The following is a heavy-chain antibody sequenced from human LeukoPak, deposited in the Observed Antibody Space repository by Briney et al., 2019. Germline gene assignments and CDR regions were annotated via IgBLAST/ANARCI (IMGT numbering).Heavy chain of an antibody. CDR3: ASLVSYLLWFGLAFDY. D-gene: IGHD3-10*01. CDR1: GFTFSSYG. CDR2: IRYDGSNK. V-gene: IGHV3-30*02. J-gene: IGHJ4*02. Sequence: GGSLRLSCAASGFTFSSYGMHWVRQAPGKGLEWVAFIRYDGSNKYYADSVKGRFTISRDNSKNTLYLQMNSLRAEDTAVYYCASLVSYLLWFGLAFDYWGQGTLVTVSS.